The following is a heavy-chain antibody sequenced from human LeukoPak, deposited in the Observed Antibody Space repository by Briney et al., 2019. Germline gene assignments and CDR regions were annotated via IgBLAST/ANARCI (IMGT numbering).Heavy chain of an antibody. Sequence: GGSLRLSCAASGFTFSSYWMHWVRQAPGRGLVWVSRNHSDEIRTNYADSVTGRFTISRDNAKNTVYLQMNSLRNEDTAVYYCARGIYGDPVAFDYWGQGTLVTVSS. J-gene: IGHJ4*02. CDR3: ARGIYGDPVAFDY. CDR1: GFTFSSYW. V-gene: IGHV3-74*01. D-gene: IGHD4/OR15-4a*01. CDR2: NHSDEIRT.